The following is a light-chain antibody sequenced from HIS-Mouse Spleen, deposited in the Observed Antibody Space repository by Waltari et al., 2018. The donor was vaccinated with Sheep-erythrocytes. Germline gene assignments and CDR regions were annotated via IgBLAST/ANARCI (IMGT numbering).Light chain of an antibody. CDR2: RDS. CDR1: NIGSKN. CDR3: QVWDSSTVV. J-gene: IGLJ2*01. Sequence: SYELTQPLSVSVALGQTARITCGGNNIGSKNVHWYQQKPGKAPVLVIYRDSNRPAGSPERFSGSNSGNTATLTISRAQAGDEADYYCQVWDSSTVVFGGGTKLTVL. V-gene: IGLV3-9*01.